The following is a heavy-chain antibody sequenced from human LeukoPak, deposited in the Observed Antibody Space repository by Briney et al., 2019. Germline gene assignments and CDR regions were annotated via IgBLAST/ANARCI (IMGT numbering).Heavy chain of an antibody. Sequence: SETLSLTCTVPGGSISSYYWSWIRQPPGKGLEWIGYIYYSGSTNYNPSLKSRVTISVDTSKNQFSLKLSSVTAADTAVYYCARDPGDGYNYWYFDYWGQGTLVTVSS. D-gene: IGHD5-24*01. CDR3: ARDPGDGYNYWYFDY. J-gene: IGHJ4*02. CDR2: IYYSGST. V-gene: IGHV4-59*01. CDR1: GGSISSYY.